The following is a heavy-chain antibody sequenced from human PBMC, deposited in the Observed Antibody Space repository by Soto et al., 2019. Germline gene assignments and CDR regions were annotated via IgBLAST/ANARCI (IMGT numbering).Heavy chain of an antibody. CDR2: TYYSWST. D-gene: IGHD2-2*01. Sequence: SETLPLTCTVSGGSISSGAFSWSWIRQQPGKGLEWIGYTYYSWSTYYIPSLKSRTIISFDPSKNHFSLPLTSLTAADTPVYYCARVHPYACRANTGWLDPWGQEALVTVSS. CDR3: ARVHPYACRANTGWLDP. V-gene: IGHV4-31*03. J-gene: IGHJ5*02. CDR1: GGSISSGAFS.